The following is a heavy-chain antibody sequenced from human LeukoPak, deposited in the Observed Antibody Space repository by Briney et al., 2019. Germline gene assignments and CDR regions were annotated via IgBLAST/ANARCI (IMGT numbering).Heavy chain of an antibody. V-gene: IGHV3-23*01. CDR2: LDGRRT. D-gene: IGHD5/OR15-5a*01. Sequence: GGSLRLSCVASGFAFGNYARSWVRQAPGKGLEWVSALDGRRTYYEDSVKGRFTISRDNSKNILYLQMNSLRAEDTAVYYCAREVKGCSVADLWGRGTLVTVSS. CDR1: GFAFGNYA. J-gene: IGHJ2*01. CDR3: AREVKGCSVADL.